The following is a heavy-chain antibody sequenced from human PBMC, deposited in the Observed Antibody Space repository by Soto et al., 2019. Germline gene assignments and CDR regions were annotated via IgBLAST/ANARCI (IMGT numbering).Heavy chain of an antibody. J-gene: IGHJ5*02. V-gene: IGHV4-59*01. CDR2: IYDTGST. D-gene: IGHD3-9*01. CDR3: ARCPIDHNWFDP. Sequence: SETLSLTCTVSGSDITTYYWSWLRQSPGKGLEWIGHIYDTGSTTYNPSLKSRVTISVDTSNKQFSLRLTSVTAADTAVYYCARCPIDHNWFDPWGQGALVTVSS. CDR1: GSDITTYY.